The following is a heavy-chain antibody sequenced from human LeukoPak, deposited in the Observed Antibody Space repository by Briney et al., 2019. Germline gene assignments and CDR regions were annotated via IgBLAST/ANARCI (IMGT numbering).Heavy chain of an antibody. CDR3: AKRTGYSSGWDY. D-gene: IGHD6-19*01. CDR2: INGDGRSS. V-gene: IGHV3-74*01. J-gene: IGHJ4*02. Sequence: PGGSLRLSCAASGFTFSSHWMHWVRQAPGKGPVRVSRINGDGRSSIYADSVKGRFTISRDNAKNTVFLQMNSLRAEDTAVYYCAKRTGYSSGWDYWGRGTLVTVSS. CDR1: GFTFSSHW.